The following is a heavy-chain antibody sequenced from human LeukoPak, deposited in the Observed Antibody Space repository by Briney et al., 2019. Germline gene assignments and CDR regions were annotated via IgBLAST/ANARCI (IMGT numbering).Heavy chain of an antibody. CDR3: ARQGMDGETDQYYFDY. D-gene: IGHD2-2*03. CDR1: GGSISSSSYY. J-gene: IGHJ4*02. V-gene: IGHV4-39*01. CDR2: IYYSGST. Sequence: PSETLSLTCPVSGGSISSSSYYWGWIRQPPGKGLEWIGSIYYSGSTYYNPSLKSRVTISVDTSKNQFSLKLSSVTAADTAVYYCARQGMDGETDQYYFDYWGQGTLVTVSS.